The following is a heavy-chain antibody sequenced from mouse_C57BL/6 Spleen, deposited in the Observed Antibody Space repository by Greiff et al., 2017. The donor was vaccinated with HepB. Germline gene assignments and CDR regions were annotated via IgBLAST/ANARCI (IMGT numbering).Heavy chain of an antibody. Sequence: EVQGVESGGDLVKPGGSLKLSCAASGFTFSSYGMSWVRQTPDKRLEWVATISSGGSYTYYPDSVKGRFTISRDNAKNTLYLQMSSLKSEDTAMYYCARHSGGNYFDYWGQGTTLTVSS. J-gene: IGHJ2*01. CDR3: ARHSGGNYFDY. CDR1: GFTFSSYG. V-gene: IGHV5-6*01. CDR2: ISSGGSYT. D-gene: IGHD3-1*01.